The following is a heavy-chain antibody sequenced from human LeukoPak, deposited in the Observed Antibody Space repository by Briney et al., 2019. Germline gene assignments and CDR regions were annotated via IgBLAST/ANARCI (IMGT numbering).Heavy chain of an antibody. J-gene: IGHJ4*02. V-gene: IGHV3-23*01. CDR1: GFTFSNYG. CDR2: ISGSGGTT. D-gene: IGHD6-13*01. CDR3: AKISGSWYILYYFDY. Sequence: PGGSLRLSCAASGFTFSNYGMNWVRQAPGKGLEWVSGISGSGGTTYYADSVKGRFTISRDNSKNSLSLQVSSLRAEDTAVYYCAKISGSWYILYYFDYWGQGTLVTVSS.